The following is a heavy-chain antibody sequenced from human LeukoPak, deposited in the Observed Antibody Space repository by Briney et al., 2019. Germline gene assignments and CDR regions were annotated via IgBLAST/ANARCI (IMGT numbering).Heavy chain of an antibody. D-gene: IGHD3-10*01. J-gene: IGHJ6*03. CDR3: ARVWFDYSYMDV. V-gene: IGHV4-59*12. CDR1: GGSISSYY. CDR2: IYYSGSP. Sequence: SETLSLTCTVSGGSISSYYWSWIRQPPGKGLEWIGYIYYSGSPNYNPSLKSRVTISVDKSKKQFSLKLSSVTAADTAVYYCARVWFDYSYMDVWGKGTTVTVSS.